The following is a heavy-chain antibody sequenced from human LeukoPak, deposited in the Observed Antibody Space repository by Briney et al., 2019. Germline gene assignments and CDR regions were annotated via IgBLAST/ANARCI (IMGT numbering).Heavy chain of an antibody. D-gene: IGHD3-10*01. CDR2: ISGNSGST. Sequence: GGSLRLSCAASGLIFSSYDMSWVRQAPGKGLEWGSGISGNSGSTYYADSVKGRFTISRDNSKNTLYLQMNSLRAEDTAVYYCATGSYYKRDDYFDYWGQGTLVTVSS. CDR1: GLIFSSYD. J-gene: IGHJ4*02. CDR3: ATGSYYKRDDYFDY. V-gene: IGHV3-23*01.